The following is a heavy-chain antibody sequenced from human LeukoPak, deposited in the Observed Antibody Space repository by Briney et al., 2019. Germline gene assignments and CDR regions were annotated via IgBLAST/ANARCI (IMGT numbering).Heavy chain of an antibody. CDR1: GGTFSSYA. CDR3: ASVYYDFWSGYYMDV. CDR2: IIPIFGTA. J-gene: IGHJ6*03. D-gene: IGHD3-3*01. V-gene: IGHV1-69*13. Sequence: ASVKVSCKASGGTFSSYAISWVRQAPGQGLEGMGGIIPIFGTANYAQKCQGRVTITADESTSTAYMELSSLRSEDTAVYYCASVYYDFWSGYYMDVWGKGTTVTVSS.